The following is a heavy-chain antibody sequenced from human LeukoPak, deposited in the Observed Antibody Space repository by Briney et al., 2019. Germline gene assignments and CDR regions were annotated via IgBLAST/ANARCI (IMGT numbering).Heavy chain of an antibody. V-gene: IGHV3-33*08. J-gene: IGHJ4*02. Sequence: PGGSLRLSCAASGFTFSSYGMHWVRQAPGKGLEWVALLRYDGITKYYAESVQGRFTISRDISKSTLYLEMNSLRAEDTAVYYCASGYGWLSSNWGRGTLVTVSS. CDR3: ASGYGWLSSN. D-gene: IGHD3-9*01. CDR1: GFTFSSYG. CDR2: LRYDGITK.